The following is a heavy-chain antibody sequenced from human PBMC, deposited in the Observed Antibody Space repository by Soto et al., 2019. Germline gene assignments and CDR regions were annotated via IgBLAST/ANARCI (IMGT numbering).Heavy chain of an antibody. V-gene: IGHV1-69*06. CDR2: IIPIFGTA. J-gene: IGHJ6*02. D-gene: IGHD6-6*01. CDR3: ARGRPSIAAYYDGMDV. CDR1: GGTFSSYA. Sequence: GASVKVSCKASGGTFSSYAISWLRQAPGQRLQWMGGIIPIFGTANYAQKYQCRVTITADKSTSTAYMELSSLRSEETAVYYCARGRPSIAAYYDGMDVWGQRTTGTVAS.